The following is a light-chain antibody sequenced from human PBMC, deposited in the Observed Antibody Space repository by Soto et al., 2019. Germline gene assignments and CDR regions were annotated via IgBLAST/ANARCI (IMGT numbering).Light chain of an antibody. CDR1: QSISSN. J-gene: IGKJ2*01. Sequence: EIVMTQSPATLSVSPGERATLSCRASQSISSNLAWYQQQPGQAPRLLIYGASTRSTGIPARFSGSGSGTEFTLTISSLQSGYLAVYYGQQYYDWYTFGQGTKLENK. CDR2: GAS. CDR3: QQYYDWYT. V-gene: IGKV3-15*01.